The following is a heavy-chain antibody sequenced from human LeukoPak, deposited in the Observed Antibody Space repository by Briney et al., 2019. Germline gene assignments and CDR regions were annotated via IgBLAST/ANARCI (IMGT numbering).Heavy chain of an antibody. J-gene: IGHJ4*02. CDR1: GFTFSTYG. CDR3: ARDLEIGSSSYYFDY. D-gene: IGHD3-3*01. CDR2: IWYDGSNK. V-gene: IGHV3-33*01. Sequence: PGRSLRLSCAASGFTFSTYGMHWVRQAPGKGLEWVAGIWYDGSNKYYADSVRGRFTISRDNFKNTLYLQMNSLSAEDTAVYYCARDLEIGSSSYYFDYWGQGTLVTVSS.